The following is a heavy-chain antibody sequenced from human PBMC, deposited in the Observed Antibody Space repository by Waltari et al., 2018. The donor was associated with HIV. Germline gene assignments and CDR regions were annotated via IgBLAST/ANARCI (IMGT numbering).Heavy chain of an antibody. CDR3: ARETSGPTWRLFDS. Sequence: QVQLQESGPGLVKPSETLSLTCIVSGGSIDTYYWNWIRQPAGKGLEWLGRINASGGTNYNPSLKSRVTMSVDTSKNQFSLKLTSVTAADTAVYFCARETSGPTWRLFDSWGQGTLVTVSS. CDR1: GGSIDTYY. J-gene: IGHJ4*02. D-gene: IGHD1-26*01. CDR2: INASGGT. V-gene: IGHV4-4*07.